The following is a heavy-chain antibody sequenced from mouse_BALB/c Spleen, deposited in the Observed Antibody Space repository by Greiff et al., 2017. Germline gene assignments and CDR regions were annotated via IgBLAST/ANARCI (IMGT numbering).Heavy chain of an antibody. CDR3: ARIRLRLRKGFDY. J-gene: IGHJ2*01. CDR1: GFSLSTSGMG. D-gene: IGHD1-2*01. Sequence: QVTLKVSGPGILQPSQTLSLTCSFSGFSLSTSGMGVGWIRQPSGKGLEWLAHIWWDDDKRYNPALKTRLTISKDTSSNQVFLKIASVDTADTATYYCARIRLRLRKGFDYWGQGTTLTVSS. V-gene: IGHV8-8*01. CDR2: IWWDDDK.